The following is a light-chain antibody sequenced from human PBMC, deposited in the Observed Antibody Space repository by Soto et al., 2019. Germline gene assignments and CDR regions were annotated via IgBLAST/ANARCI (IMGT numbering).Light chain of an antibody. CDR3: QSYDSSLSGFV. J-gene: IGLJ1*01. Sequence: QCVLTQPPSVSGAPGQRVTISCTGASSNIGAGFDVHWYQLLPGTAPKLLISGNNNRPSGVPDRFSSSKSGTSASLAITGLQAEAEADYYCQSYDSSLSGFVFGTGTKLTVL. V-gene: IGLV1-40*01. CDR1: SSNIGAGFD. CDR2: GNN.